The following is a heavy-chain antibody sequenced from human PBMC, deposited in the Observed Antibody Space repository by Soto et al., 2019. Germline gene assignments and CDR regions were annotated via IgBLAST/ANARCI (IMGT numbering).Heavy chain of an antibody. CDR2: IYYSGST. D-gene: IGHD3-10*01. CDR3: ARGHKAAVPAEYFQH. Sequence: QVQLQESGPGLVKPSQTLSLTCTVSGGSISSGGYYWSWIRQHPGKGLEWIGYIYYSGSTYYNPSLKSRVTISVDTSKNQFSLKLSSVTAADTAVYYCARGHKAAVPAEYFQHWGQGTLVTVSS. J-gene: IGHJ1*01. CDR1: GGSISSGGYY. V-gene: IGHV4-31*03.